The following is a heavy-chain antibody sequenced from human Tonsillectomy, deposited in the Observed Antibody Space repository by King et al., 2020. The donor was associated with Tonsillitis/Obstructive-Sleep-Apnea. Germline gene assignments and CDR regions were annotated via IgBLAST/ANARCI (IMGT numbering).Heavy chain of an antibody. D-gene: IGHD5-24*01. CDR3: ARGSGDGYSSYDY. Sequence: VQLVQSGGGLDKPGGSLRLSCAASGFTFSSYSMNWVRQAPGKGLEWVSSISSSSSYIYYADTVKGRFTISRDNAKNSLYLQMNSLRAEDTAVYYCARGSGDGYSSYDYWGQGTLVTVSS. J-gene: IGHJ4*02. CDR2: ISSSSSYI. CDR1: GFTFSSYS. V-gene: IGHV3-21*01.